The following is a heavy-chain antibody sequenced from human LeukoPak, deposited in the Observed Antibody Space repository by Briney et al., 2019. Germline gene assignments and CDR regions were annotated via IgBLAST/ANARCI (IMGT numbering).Heavy chain of an antibody. CDR2: IYHSGKS. J-gene: IGHJ4*02. CDR1: GYSISSGYY. CDR3: ARVGRQGMATRFSYFDY. V-gene: IGHV4-38-2*02. D-gene: IGHD5-24*01. Sequence: SETLSLTCSVSGYSISSGYYWDWIRQPPGKGLEWIASIYHSGKSYYNPSLESRVTISVDTSKNQISLKLSSVTAADTAVYYCARVGRQGMATRFSYFDYWGQGTLVTVSS.